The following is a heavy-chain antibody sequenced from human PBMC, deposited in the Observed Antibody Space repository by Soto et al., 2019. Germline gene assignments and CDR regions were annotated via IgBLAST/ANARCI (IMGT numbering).Heavy chain of an antibody. Sequence: VQLLESGGGLVQPGGSLRLSCVASGFTFSSYAMSWVRQAPGQRLEWVATFSGGRDTTWHADSVKGRFTGSRDSSKNTLSLPMNSLRPEDTALYYGTEATSATCTVSICYSFDYWGQGTLVTVSS. CDR1: GFTFSSYA. CDR3: TEATSATCTVSICYSFDY. V-gene: IGHV3-23*01. J-gene: IGHJ4*02. D-gene: IGHD2-21*01. CDR2: FSGGRDTT.